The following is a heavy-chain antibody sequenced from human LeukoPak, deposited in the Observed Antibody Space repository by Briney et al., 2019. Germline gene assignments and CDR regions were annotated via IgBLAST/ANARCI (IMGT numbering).Heavy chain of an antibody. D-gene: IGHD6-13*01. J-gene: IGHJ1*01. CDR3: ARRWYSSSWYAYFQH. V-gene: IGHV4-34*01. CDR1: GGSFSGYY. CDR2: INHSGST. Sequence: SETLSLTCAVYGGSFSGYYWSWIRQPPGKGLEWIGEINHSGSTNYNPSLKSRVTISVDTSKNQFSLKLSSVTDADTAVYYCARRWYSSSWYAYFQHWGQGTLVTVSS.